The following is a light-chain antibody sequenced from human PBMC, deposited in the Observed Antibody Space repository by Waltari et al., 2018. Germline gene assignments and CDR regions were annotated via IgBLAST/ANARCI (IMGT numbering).Light chain of an antibody. V-gene: IGLV2-11*01. Sequence: SALTQPRSVSGSPGPSFTISCTGTTTDLGSYNYVSWYQQHPGKAPKLIILDVTERASGVPDRLSGSKSRNTASLTIAELRAEDEAEYYVCSYAGSDTWVFGGWTKLTVV. J-gene: IGLJ3*02. CDR1: TTDLGSYNY. CDR2: DVT. CDR3: CSYAGSDTWV.